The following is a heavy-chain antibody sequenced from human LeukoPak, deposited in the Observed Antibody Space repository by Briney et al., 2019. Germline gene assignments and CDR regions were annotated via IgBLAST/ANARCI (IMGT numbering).Heavy chain of an antibody. CDR1: GGSFSGYY. CDR2: INHSGST. CDR3: ARVGYCSSTSCSPTVGYYYYYMDV. D-gene: IGHD2-2*01. J-gene: IGHJ6*03. V-gene: IGHV4-34*01. Sequence: PSETLSLTCAVYGGSFSGYYWSWIRQPPGKGLEWIGEINHSGSTNYNPSLKSRVTLSVDTSKNQFSLKLSSVTAADTAVYYCARVGYCSSTSCSPTVGYYYYYMDVWGKGTTVTVSS.